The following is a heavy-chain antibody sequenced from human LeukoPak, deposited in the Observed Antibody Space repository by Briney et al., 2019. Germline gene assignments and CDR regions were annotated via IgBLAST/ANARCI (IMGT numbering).Heavy chain of an antibody. CDR2: IYWNDDK. D-gene: IGHD3-3*01. V-gene: IGHV2-5*01. CDR1: GFSLSTSGVG. CDR3: AHSHPTYYDFWSGFFNNWFDP. Sequence: SGPTLVNPTQTLTLTCTFSGFSLSTSGVGVGWIRQPPGKALEWLALIYWNDDKRYSPSLKSRLTITKDTSKNQVVLTMINMDPVDTATYYCAHSHPTYYDFWSGFFNNWFDPWGQGTLVTVSS. J-gene: IGHJ5*02.